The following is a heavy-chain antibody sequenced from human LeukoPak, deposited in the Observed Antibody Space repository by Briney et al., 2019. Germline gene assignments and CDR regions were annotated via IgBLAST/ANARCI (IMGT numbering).Heavy chain of an antibody. Sequence: PSQTLSLTCTVSGGSISSGGYYWSWIRQYPGKGLEWIGYIYYSGSTYYNPSLKSRVTISVDTSKNQFSLKLSSVTAADTAVYYCARGSPKRLFDYWGQGTLVTVSS. D-gene: IGHD3-16*01. J-gene: IGHJ4*02. CDR1: GGSISSGGYY. CDR2: IYYSGST. V-gene: IGHV4-31*03. CDR3: ARGSPKRLFDY.